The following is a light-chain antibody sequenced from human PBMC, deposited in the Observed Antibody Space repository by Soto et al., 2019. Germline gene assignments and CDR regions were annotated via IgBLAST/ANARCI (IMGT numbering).Light chain of an antibody. CDR3: QQYGSSPWT. J-gene: IGKJ1*01. CDR2: GAS. Sequence: EIVLTQSPGTRSLSPGERATLSCRASQSVSSNYLAWYQQKPGQAPRLLFYGASRRATGVPDRFSGSGSGTDFTLTISRLEPEDFAVYSCQQYGSSPWTFGQGTKVEIK. CDR1: QSVSSNY. V-gene: IGKV3-20*01.